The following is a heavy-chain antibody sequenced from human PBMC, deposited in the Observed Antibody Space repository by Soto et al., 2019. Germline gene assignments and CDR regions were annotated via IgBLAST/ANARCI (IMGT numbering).Heavy chain of an antibody. V-gene: IGHV1-18*01. CDR1: GYSFSNYG. J-gene: IGHJ6*02. Sequence: ASVNFSCKTSGYSFSNYGVAWVRQAPGQGLEWMGWISAYNGNTNYAQKLQGRVTMTTDTSTSTAYMELRSLRSDDTAVYYCARVLSSSWHYYYYGMDVWGQGTTVTVSS. CDR3: ARVLSSSWHYYYYGMDV. CDR2: ISAYNGNT. D-gene: IGHD6-13*01.